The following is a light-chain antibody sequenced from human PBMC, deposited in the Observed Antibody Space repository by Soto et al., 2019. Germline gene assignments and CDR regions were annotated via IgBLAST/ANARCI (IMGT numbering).Light chain of an antibody. Sequence: QSALTQPASVSGSPGQSITISCTGNSSDVGGYNYVSWYQQHPGKAPKLMIYDVSNRPSGVSNSFSGSKSGNTASLTISGLQAEDEADYYCNSYTSSSTLYVFGAGTKLTVL. CDR3: NSYTSSSTLYV. CDR2: DVS. V-gene: IGLV2-14*01. J-gene: IGLJ1*01. CDR1: SSDVGGYNY.